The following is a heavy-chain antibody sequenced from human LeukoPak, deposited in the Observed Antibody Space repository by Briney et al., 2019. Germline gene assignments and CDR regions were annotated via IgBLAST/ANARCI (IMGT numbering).Heavy chain of an antibody. Sequence: PSETLSLTCTVSGGSISSFDWSWIRQPPGKGLEWIGEINHSGSTNYNPSLKSRVTISVDTSKNQFSLKLSSVTAADTAVYYCASSSSSWVDYWGQGTLVTVSS. V-gene: IGHV4-34*01. J-gene: IGHJ4*02. CDR3: ASSSSSWVDY. D-gene: IGHD6-13*01. CDR2: INHSGST. CDR1: GGSISSFD.